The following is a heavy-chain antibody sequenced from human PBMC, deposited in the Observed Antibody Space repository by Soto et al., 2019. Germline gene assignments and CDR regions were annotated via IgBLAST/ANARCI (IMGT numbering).Heavy chain of an antibody. CDR1: GYTFTAYY. CDR2: INAHSGGT. J-gene: IGHJ2*01. Sequence: QVQLVQSGPEVKKPGASVKVSCRASGYTFTAYYIHWVRQAPGQGLEWVGWINAHSGGTNYAQKFQDWVTMTRDTSISTAYLEPSRLRSDDTAVYYCARDPGAGDYVLLYWYFDLWGHGTLVTVSS. D-gene: IGHD4-17*01. V-gene: IGHV1-2*04. CDR3: ARDPGAGDYVLLYWYFDL.